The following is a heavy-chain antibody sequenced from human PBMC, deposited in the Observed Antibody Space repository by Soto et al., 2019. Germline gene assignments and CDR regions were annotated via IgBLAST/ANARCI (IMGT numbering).Heavy chain of an antibody. V-gene: IGHV3-30*03. D-gene: IGHD3-10*01. J-gene: IGHJ6*02. CDR3: ARKYTVVRGVIIDYGMDV. Sequence: PGGSLRLSCAASGFTFSSYGMHWVRQAPGKGLEWVAVISYDGSNKYYADSVKGRFTISRDNSKNTLYLQMNSLRAEDTAVYYCARKYTVVRGVIIDYGMDVWGQGTTVTSP. CDR2: ISYDGSNK. CDR1: GFTFSSYG.